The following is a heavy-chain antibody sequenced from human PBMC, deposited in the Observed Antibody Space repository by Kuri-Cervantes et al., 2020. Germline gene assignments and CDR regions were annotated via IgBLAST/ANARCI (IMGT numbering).Heavy chain of an antibody. V-gene: IGHV1-2*04. D-gene: IGHD6-19*01. CDR1: GYTFTSYD. CDR2: MNPNSGGT. Sequence: ASVKVSCKASGYTFTSYDINWVRQATGQGLEWMGWMNPNSGGTNYAQKFQGWVTMTRDTSISTAYMELSRLRSDDTAVYYCARVGWSDPNYYYYGMDVWGQGTTVTVSS. J-gene: IGHJ6*02. CDR3: ARVGWSDPNYYYYGMDV.